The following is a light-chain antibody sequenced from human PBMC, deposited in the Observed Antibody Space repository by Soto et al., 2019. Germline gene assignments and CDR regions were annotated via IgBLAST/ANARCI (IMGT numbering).Light chain of an antibody. Sequence: DIQMTQSPSTLSASVGDRVTITCRASQTITDWLAWYQQKPGKAPRLLIFKASTLESGVQSRFSSSGSGPQFTLHISSLQPDDFVTCYCQHYVTYSWTFGGGTKVEIK. CDR2: KAS. V-gene: IGKV1-5*03. CDR3: QHYVTYSWT. J-gene: IGKJ1*01. CDR1: QTITDW.